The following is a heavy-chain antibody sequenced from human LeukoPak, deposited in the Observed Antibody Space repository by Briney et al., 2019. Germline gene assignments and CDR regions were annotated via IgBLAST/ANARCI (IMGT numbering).Heavy chain of an antibody. D-gene: IGHD1-26*01. J-gene: IGHJ6*02. CDR3: VKDRGGSPFYGMDV. V-gene: IGHV3-23*01. CDR1: GFTFSSYA. CDR2: ISGSGGAGT. Sequence: PGGSLRLSCAGSGFTFSSYAMSWVRQAPGKGLEWVSTISGSGGAGTYYADSAKGRFTVSRDNSRNTLYLPMNSLRAEDTAVYYCVKDRGGSPFYGMDVWGQGTTVTVSS.